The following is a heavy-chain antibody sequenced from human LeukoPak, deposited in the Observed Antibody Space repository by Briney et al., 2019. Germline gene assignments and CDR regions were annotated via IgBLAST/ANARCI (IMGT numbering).Heavy chain of an antibody. J-gene: IGHJ3*02. V-gene: IGHV4-59*01. CDR1: GGSFSGYY. CDR3: AREGTTTDAFDI. CDR2: IHYSGST. Sequence: SETLSLTCAVYGGSFSGYYWNWIRQPPGKGLEWIGYIHYSGSTNYNPSLKSRVTISVDTSKNQFSLKVSSVTAADTAVYYCAREGTTTDAFDIWGQGTMVTVSS. D-gene: IGHD1-1*01.